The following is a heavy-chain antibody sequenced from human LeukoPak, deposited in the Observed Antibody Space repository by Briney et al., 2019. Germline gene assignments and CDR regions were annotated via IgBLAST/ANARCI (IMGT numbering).Heavy chain of an antibody. J-gene: IGHJ4*02. D-gene: IGHD5/OR15-5a*01. CDR2: INHSGNT. CDR1: CGSFTGQS. V-gene: IGHV4-34*01. CDR3: ARCPYNSVHD. Sequence: SETLSLTCAVYCGSFTGQSWSWIRQPPGKGLEWIGEINHSGNTNYNPSLKSRVTISVDTSKNQVSLKLSSVTAADTAVYYGARCPYNSVHDWGQGTLVTVSS.